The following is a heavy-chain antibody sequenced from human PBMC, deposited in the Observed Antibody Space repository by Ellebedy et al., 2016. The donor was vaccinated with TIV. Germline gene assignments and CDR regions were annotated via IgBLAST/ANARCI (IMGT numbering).Heavy chain of an antibody. CDR2: IYTSGST. V-gene: IGHV4-4*07. CDR1: GGSISSYY. D-gene: IGHD4-23*01. J-gene: IGHJ4*02. Sequence: SETLSLTXTVSGGSISSYYWSWIRQPAGKGLEWIGRIYTSGSTNYNPSLKSRVTMSVDTSKNQFSLKLTSVSAADTAVYYCARDYGGQGPRHYFEFWGQGRLVTVSS. CDR3: ARDYGGQGPRHYFEF.